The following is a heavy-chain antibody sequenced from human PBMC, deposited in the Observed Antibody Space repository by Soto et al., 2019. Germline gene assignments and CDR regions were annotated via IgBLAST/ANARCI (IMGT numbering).Heavy chain of an antibody. J-gene: IGHJ4*02. CDR3: TSVGGYYGDYPNFDY. Sequence: QVQLRESGPGLVKPSETLSLTCIVSGGSISSYYWSWLRQPPGKGLEWIGNIYYSGSTNYNPSHKSQLTISVDTSKNQFYLTLSSVTAADTAVYYCTSVGGYYGDYPNFDYWGQGTLVTVSS. D-gene: IGHD4-17*01. CDR2: IYYSGST. CDR1: GGSISSYY. V-gene: IGHV4-59*01.